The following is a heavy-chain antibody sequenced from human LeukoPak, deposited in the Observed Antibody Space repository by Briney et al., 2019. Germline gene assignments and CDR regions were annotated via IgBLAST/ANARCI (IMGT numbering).Heavy chain of an antibody. J-gene: IGHJ3*02. CDR2: IIPILGIA. CDR1: GGTFSSYA. D-gene: IGHD2-2*02. CDR3: ARSIPLYCSSTSCYTGAFDI. Sequence: ASVTVSCKASGGTFSSYAISWVRQAPGQGLEWMGRIIPILGIANYAQKFQGRVTITADKSTSTAYMELSSLRSEDTAVYYCARSIPLYCSSTSCYTGAFDIWGQGTMVTVSS. V-gene: IGHV1-69*04.